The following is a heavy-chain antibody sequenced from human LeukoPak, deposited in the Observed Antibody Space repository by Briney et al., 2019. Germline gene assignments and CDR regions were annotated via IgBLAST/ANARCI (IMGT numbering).Heavy chain of an antibody. J-gene: IGHJ4*02. CDR1: GGSFSGYY. CDR2: INHSGST. Sequence: SETLSLTCAVYGGSFSGYYWRWIRHPPGKGLEWLGEINHSGSTNYNPSLESRVTISVDKSKNQFSLKLSSVTAADTAVYYCARVIITMIDYWGQGTLVTVSS. D-gene: IGHD3-22*01. CDR3: ARVIITMIDY. V-gene: IGHV4-34*01.